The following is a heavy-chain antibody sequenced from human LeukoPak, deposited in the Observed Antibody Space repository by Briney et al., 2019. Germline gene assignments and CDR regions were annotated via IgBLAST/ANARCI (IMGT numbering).Heavy chain of an antibody. D-gene: IGHD3-10*01. CDR3: ARDRYGSGTYGGLGMYWYDL. CDR1: GGSFSGYY. J-gene: IGHJ5*02. V-gene: IGHV4-34*01. CDR2: INHSGSN. Sequence: SETLSLTCAVYGGSFSGYYWSWIRQPPGKGLEWIGEINHSGSNNYNPSLKSRVTISIDTSKNQFSLKLGSVTAADTAVYYCARDRYGSGTYGGLGMYWYDLWGQGLLVAVSS.